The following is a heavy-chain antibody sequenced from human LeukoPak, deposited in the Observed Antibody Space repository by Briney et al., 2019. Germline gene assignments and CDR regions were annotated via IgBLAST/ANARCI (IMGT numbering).Heavy chain of an antibody. V-gene: IGHV3-21*01. D-gene: IGHD2-2*01. J-gene: IGHJ4*02. CDR2: ISSSSTYI. CDR3: ARRRGVAPVGGDPMVGSPDY. Sequence: GGSLRLSCAASGFTFSSYAMSWVRQAPGKGLEWVSSISSSSTYIYYADSVKGRFTISRDNAKNSLYLQMNSLRAEDTAVYYCARRRGVAPVGGDPMVGSPDYWGQGTLVTVSS. CDR1: GFTFSSYA.